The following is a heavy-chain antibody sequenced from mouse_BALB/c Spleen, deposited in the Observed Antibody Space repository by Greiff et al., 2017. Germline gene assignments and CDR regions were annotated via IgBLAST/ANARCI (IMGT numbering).Heavy chain of an antibody. Sequence: EVKLVESGGGLVKPGGSLKLSCAASGFTFSSYAMSWVRQTPEKRLEWVASISSGGSTYYPDSVKGRFTISRDNARNILYLQMSSLRSEDTAMYYCARSDYYGSSLYGYYAMDYWGQGTSVTVSS. D-gene: IGHD1-1*01. V-gene: IGHV5-6-5*01. CDR3: ARSDYYGSSLYGYYAMDY. CDR2: ISSGGST. J-gene: IGHJ4*01. CDR1: GFTFSSYA.